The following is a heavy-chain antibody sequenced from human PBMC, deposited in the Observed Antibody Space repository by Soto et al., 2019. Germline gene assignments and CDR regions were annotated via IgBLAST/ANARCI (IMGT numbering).Heavy chain of an antibody. Sequence: EVQLVESGGGLVQPGGSLRLSCAASGFTFSDYALNWVRQAPGEGLEWISYISSSSSTIYFADSLKGRFTISRDNAKNSMYLEMNSLRDEGTAVYYGVSTLEYCTSTSCSPWGRFDYGGQGTLVTVSS. D-gene: IGHD2-2*01. J-gene: IGHJ4*02. CDR2: ISSSSSTI. CDR1: GFTFSDYA. CDR3: VSTLEYCTSTSCSPWGRFDY. V-gene: IGHV3-48*02.